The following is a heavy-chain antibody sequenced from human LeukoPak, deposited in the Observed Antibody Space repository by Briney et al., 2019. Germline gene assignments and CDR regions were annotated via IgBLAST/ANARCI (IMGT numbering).Heavy chain of an antibody. CDR2: INGNSGAT. J-gene: IGHJ4*02. V-gene: IGHV1-2*02. Sequence: ASVKVSCKTSGYTFTGYYMHWVRQAPGQGLEWMGWINGNSGATNYARNFQDRVTLTRDTSISTVYMELSRLRIDDTAVYYCARDFSWGVDYWGQGTLVTVSS. CDR1: GYTFTGYY. CDR3: ARDFSWGVDY. D-gene: IGHD3-10*01.